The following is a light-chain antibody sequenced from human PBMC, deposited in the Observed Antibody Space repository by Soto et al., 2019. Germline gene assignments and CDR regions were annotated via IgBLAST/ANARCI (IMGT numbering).Light chain of an antibody. CDR1: QGISSY. V-gene: IGKV1-8*01. J-gene: IGKJ3*01. CDR3: QQYYSYPPFT. Sequence: AIRMTQSPSSFSASTGDRVTITCRASQGISSYLAWYQQKPGKAPKLLIYAASTLQSGVPARFSGSGSGTDFTLTIICLQSEDFATDYCQQYYSYPPFTFGPGTKVDIK. CDR2: AAS.